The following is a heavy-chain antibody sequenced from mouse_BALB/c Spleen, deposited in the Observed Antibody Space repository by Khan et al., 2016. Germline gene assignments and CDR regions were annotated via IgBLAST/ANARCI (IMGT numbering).Heavy chain of an antibody. D-gene: IGHD1-1*01. J-gene: IGHJ3*01. CDR1: GFDFSRYW. V-gene: IGHV4-1*02. Sequence: EVKLLESGGGLVQPGGSLKLSCVVSGFDFSRYWMSWVRQAPGKGLEWIGEINPDSSTINYTPSLKDKFIFSRDNAKSTLYLQLNKVRSEDSALYFWVSPLTTGVAYRGQGTLVTVSA. CDR2: INPDSSTI. CDR3: VSPLTTGVAY.